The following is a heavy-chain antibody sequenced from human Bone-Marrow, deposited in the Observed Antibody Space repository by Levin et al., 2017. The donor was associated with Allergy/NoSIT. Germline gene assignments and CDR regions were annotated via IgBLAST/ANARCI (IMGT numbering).Heavy chain of an antibody. J-gene: IGHJ3*02. CDR1: GYMFPDYW. Sequence: GDSLKISCKGSGYMFPDYWIGWVRQMPGKGLEWMGIIYPGDSDTTYSPSFQGQVTFSCDRSISTAYLQWSSLKASDTAIYYCARREVGADGENAFDIWGQGTMVTVSS. V-gene: IGHV5-51*01. CDR2: IYPGDSDT. CDR3: ARREVGADGENAFDI. D-gene: IGHD1-26*01.